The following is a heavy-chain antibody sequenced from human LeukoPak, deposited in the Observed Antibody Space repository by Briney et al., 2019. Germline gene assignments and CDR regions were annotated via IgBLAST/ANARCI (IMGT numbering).Heavy chain of an antibody. CDR3: ARDRGVTTVREHYYYYGMDV. J-gene: IGHJ6*02. V-gene: IGHV4-59*01. D-gene: IGHD3-10*01. CDR1: GGSISSYY. Sequence: SETLSLTCTVSGGSISSYYWSWIRQPPGKGLEWIGYIYYSGSTNYNPSLKSRVTISVDTSKNQFSLKLSSVTAADTAVYYCARDRGVTTVREHYYYYGMDVWGQGTTVTVSS. CDR2: IYYSGST.